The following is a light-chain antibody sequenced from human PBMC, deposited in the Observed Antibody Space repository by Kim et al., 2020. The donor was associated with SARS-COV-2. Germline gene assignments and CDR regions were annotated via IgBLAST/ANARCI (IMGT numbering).Light chain of an antibody. J-gene: IGKJ2*01. Sequence: SVTPGERATLSCRATQNIRNNVAWYQHRPGHAPRLLIFGASNRATGIPATFHGSGSGTEFLPTISSLQSEDFAVYYCLQYDDWPRTFGQGTKLEI. V-gene: IGKV3-15*01. CDR2: GAS. CDR1: QNIRNN. CDR3: LQYDDWPRT.